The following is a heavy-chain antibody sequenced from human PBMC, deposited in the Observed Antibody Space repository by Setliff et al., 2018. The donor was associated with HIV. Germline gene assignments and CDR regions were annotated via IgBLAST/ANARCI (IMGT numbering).Heavy chain of an antibody. Sequence: KVSCKASGYTFTSYGVSWVRQAPGQGLEWMGLISGYNGWTKDPQKFQGRVTMTTDTSTSTVYMELASLTSDDTAVYYCARDRGGYGSGPGDAFDIWGQGTMVTVSS. D-gene: IGHD3-10*01. CDR2: ISGYNGWT. CDR3: ARDRGGYGSGPGDAFDI. J-gene: IGHJ3*02. V-gene: IGHV1-18*01. CDR1: GYTFTSYG.